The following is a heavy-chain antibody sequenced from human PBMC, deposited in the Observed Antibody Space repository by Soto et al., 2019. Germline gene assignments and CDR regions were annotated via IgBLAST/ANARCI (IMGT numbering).Heavy chain of an antibody. J-gene: IGHJ6*02. Sequence: PGESLKISCKASGYTFTNYWIAWVRQRPGKGLEWMGFIYPDDSDTRYSPSFQGQVTISADRSTKTAYLQRSTLEALDTATYYCARLEWIGSYDYFYGLDVWGQGTSVTVSS. D-gene: IGHD1-26*01. CDR3: ARLEWIGSYDYFYGLDV. CDR1: GYTFTNYW. V-gene: IGHV5-51*01. CDR2: IYPDDSDT.